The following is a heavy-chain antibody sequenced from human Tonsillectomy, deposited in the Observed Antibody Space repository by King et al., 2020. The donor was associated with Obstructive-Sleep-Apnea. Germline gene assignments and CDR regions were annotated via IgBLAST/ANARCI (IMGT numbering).Heavy chain of an antibody. CDR2: ISSSSSYT. J-gene: IGHJ3*02. Sequence: VQLVESGGGLVKPGGSLRLSCAASGFTFSDYYMSWIRQAPGKGLEWVSYISSSSSYTNYADSVKGRFTISRDNAKNSLYLQMNSLRAEDTAVYYCARALWIQLWHSPGAFDIWGQGTMVTVSS. CDR3: ARALWIQLWHSPGAFDI. CDR1: GFTFSDYY. V-gene: IGHV3-11*06. D-gene: IGHD5-18*01.